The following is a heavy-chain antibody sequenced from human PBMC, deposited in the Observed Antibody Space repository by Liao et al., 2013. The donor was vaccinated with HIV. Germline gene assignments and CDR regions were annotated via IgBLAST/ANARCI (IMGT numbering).Heavy chain of an antibody. D-gene: IGHD3-3*01. Sequence: QVQLQESGPGLVKPSETLSLTCTVSGGSISSYYWSWIRQPPGKGLEWIGYIYYSGSTNYNPSLKSRVTISVDTSKNQFSLKLSSVTAADTAVYYCARDPTYYDFWSGYFDYWGQGTLVTVSS. J-gene: IGHJ4*02. CDR1: GGSISSYY. CDR3: ARDPTYYDFWSGYFDY. CDR2: IYYSGST. V-gene: IGHV4-59*01.